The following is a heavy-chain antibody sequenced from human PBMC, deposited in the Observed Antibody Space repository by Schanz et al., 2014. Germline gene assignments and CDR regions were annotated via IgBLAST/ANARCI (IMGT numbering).Heavy chain of an antibody. CDR1: GDSISSGGYY. J-gene: IGHJ6*02. CDR3: ARDSLRGATGGYGMDV. V-gene: IGHV4-31*03. D-gene: IGHD2-8*02. CDR2: ISYSGVT. Sequence: QVQLQESGPGLVKPSQTLSLTCTVSGDSISSGGYYWSWIRQHPGKGLEWIGYISYSGVTYYNPSLKSRVTISMHTSKNQCSLKLSSVTAADTAVYYCARDSLRGATGGYGMDVWGQGTTVTVSS.